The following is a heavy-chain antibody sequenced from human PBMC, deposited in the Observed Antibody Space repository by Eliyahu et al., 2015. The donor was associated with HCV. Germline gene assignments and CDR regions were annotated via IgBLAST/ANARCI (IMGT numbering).Heavy chain of an antibody. V-gene: IGHV4-30-4*01. CDR2: IYYSGTT. CDR3: GTVSYDSRATDY. J-gene: IGHJ4*02. D-gene: IGHD3-22*01. CDR1: GGSINSGDFY. Sequence: QVQLQESGPGLMKPSQTLSLTCTVSGGSINSGDFYWTWIRQPPGKGLEWIGYIYYSGTTYYNPSLQSRLTISVDTSKNQFSLKLSSVTAADTAVYYCGTVSYDSRATDYWGQGTLVTVSS.